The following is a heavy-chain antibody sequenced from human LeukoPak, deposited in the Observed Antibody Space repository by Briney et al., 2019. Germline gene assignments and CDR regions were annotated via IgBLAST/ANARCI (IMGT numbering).Heavy chain of an antibody. CDR1: GFTFSSYA. J-gene: IGHJ4*02. Sequence: GGSLRLSCAASGFTFSSYAMNWVRQAPGKGLEWVSSISSSSSYIYYADSVKGRFTISRDNAKNSLYLQMNSLRAEDTAVYYCAKSSRSRFDYWGQGTLVTVSS. CDR3: AKSSRSRFDY. CDR2: ISSSSSYI. V-gene: IGHV3-21*01.